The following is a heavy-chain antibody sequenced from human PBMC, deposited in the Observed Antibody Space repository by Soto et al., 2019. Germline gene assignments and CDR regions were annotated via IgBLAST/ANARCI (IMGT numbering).Heavy chain of an antibody. CDR2: IYYSGST. D-gene: IGHD6-13*01. CDR3: AGEGIAAGFGYWG. V-gene: IGHV4-59*01. Sequence: RTETLPGGKNSRSHWSSNRQPPGKGLEWIGYIYYSGSTNYNPSLKSRVTISVDTSKNQFSLKLSSVTAAVSAVYYCAGEGIAAGFGYWGWG. CDR1: GGKNSRSH. J-gene: IGHJ1*01.